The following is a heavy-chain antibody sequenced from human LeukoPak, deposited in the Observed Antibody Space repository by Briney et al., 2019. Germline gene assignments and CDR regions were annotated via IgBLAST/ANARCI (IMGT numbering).Heavy chain of an antibody. CDR3: ARDRIVGVERPVDV. V-gene: IGHV4-39*02. D-gene: IGHD1-26*01. J-gene: IGHJ6*02. Sequence: PSETLSLTCTVSGGSISSSSCHWGWIRQSPGKGLVWIGNIYYGGSTYYNPSLQSRVTISVDTSKNQFSLKLGSVTAADTAVYYCARDRIVGVERPVDVWGQGTTVTVSS. CDR2: IYYGGST. CDR1: GGSISSSSCH.